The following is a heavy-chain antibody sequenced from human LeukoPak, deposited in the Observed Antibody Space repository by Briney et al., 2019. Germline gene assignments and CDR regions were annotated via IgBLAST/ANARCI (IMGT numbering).Heavy chain of an antibody. CDR1: GGSFSGYY. CDR2: IYHSGST. V-gene: IGHV4-34*01. CDR3: ARLGYCSSTSCLPFDY. Sequence: PSETLSLTCAVYGGSFSGYYWSWIRQPPRTGLEWMGIIYHSGSTYYNPSLKSRVTISVDTSKNQFSLKLSSVTAADTAVYYCARLGYCSSTSCLPFDYWGQGTLVTVSS. J-gene: IGHJ4*02. D-gene: IGHD2-2*01.